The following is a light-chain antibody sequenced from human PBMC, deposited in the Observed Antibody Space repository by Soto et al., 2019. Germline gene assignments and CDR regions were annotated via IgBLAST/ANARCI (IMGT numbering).Light chain of an antibody. CDR2: GAS. CDR1: QSVSSSY. Sequence: EIVLTQSPGTLSLSPGERATLSCRASQSVSSSYLAWYPQKPGQAPRLLIYGASGRATGIPDRFSGSGSGTDFTLTISRLEPEDFAVYYCQQYGSSPRTFGGGTKVEIK. CDR3: QQYGSSPRT. J-gene: IGKJ4*01. V-gene: IGKV3-20*01.